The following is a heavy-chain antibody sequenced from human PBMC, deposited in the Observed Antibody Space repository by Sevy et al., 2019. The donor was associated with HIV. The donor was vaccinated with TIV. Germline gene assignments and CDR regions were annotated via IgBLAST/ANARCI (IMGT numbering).Heavy chain of an antibody. V-gene: IGHV3-30-3*01. D-gene: IGHD3-10*01. CDR3: ARDMVRGVIRAFDY. CDR1: GFTFSSYA. Sequence: GSLRLSCAASGFTFSSYAMHWVRQAPGKGLEWVAVISYDGSNKYYADSVKGRFTISRDNSKNTLYLQMNSLRAEDTAVYYCARDMVRGVIRAFDYWGQGTLVTVSS. CDR2: ISYDGSNK. J-gene: IGHJ4*02.